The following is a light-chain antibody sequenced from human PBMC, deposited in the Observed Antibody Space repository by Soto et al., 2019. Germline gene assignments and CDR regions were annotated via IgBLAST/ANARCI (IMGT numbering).Light chain of an antibody. J-gene: IGKJ4*01. CDR3: QQYNIGSGALT. Sequence: EIVMTQSPATLSVSPGERATLSCRASQSVSSNLAWYQQKPGQAPRLLIYGASTRATGIPARFSGSGSGTEFTLTISSLQSEDFAVSYCQQYNIGSGALTFGGGTKVEIK. V-gene: IGKV3-15*01. CDR1: QSVSSN. CDR2: GAS.